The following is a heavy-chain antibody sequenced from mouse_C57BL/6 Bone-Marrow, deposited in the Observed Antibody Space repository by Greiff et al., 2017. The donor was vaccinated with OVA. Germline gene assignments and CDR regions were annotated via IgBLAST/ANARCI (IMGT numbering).Heavy chain of an antibody. CDR3: ARDYYGEAY. CDR1: GFTFSSYA. D-gene: IGHD2-1*01. V-gene: IGHV5-4*01. J-gene: IGHJ3*01. Sequence: EVQLVESGGGLVKPGGSLKLSCAASGFTFSSYAMSWVRQTPEQRLEWVATISDGGSYTYYPDNVKGRFTISRDNAKNNLYLQMSHLKSEDTAMYYCARDYYGEAYWGQGTLVTVSA. CDR2: ISDGGSYT.